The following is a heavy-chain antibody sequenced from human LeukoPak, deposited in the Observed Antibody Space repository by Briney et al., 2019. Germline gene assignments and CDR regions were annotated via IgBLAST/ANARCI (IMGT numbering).Heavy chain of an antibody. Sequence: GGSLRLSCAASGFTFSSYAMSWVRQAPGKGLVWVSRINTNGGTTSYADSVKGRFTISRDNAKNTLYLQMSSLRAEDTAVYYCAGDAGTMIHYWGQGTLVTVSS. CDR2: INTNGGTT. CDR3: AGDAGTMIHY. CDR1: GFTFSSYA. V-gene: IGHV3-74*01. D-gene: IGHD3-22*01. J-gene: IGHJ4*02.